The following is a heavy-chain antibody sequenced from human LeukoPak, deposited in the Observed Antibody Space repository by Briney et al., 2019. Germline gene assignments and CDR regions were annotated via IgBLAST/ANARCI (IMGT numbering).Heavy chain of an antibody. Sequence: GGSLTLSCEASGFIVNDDHMTWVRQAPGKGLQWVSVLYKGGSTHYADSVKARFSISRDTSKNTLFLHMKSLRVEDTAVYYCAREVLGYSYGDNWFDPWGQGSLVTVSS. V-gene: IGHV3-66*01. CDR2: LYKGGST. D-gene: IGHD5-18*01. CDR3: AREVLGYSYGDNWFDP. J-gene: IGHJ5*02. CDR1: GFIVNDDH.